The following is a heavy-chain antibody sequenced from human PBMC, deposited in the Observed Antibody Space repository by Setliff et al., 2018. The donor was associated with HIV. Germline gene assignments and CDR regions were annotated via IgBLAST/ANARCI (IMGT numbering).Heavy chain of an antibody. J-gene: IGHJ4*02. CDR3: ATVSGYYWQYFDY. CDR1: GYSISSGYY. V-gene: IGHV4-38-2*01. D-gene: IGHD3-22*01. CDR2: IYHSGST. Sequence: KASETLSLTCAVSGYSISSGYYWGWIRQPPGKGLEWIGHIYHSGSTSYNPSLKSRATISVDTSKNQFSLKLSSVTAADTAVYYCATVSGYYWQYFDYWGPGTLVTV.